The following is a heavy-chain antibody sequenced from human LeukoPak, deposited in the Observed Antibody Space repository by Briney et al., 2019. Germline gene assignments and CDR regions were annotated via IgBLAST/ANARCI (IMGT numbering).Heavy chain of an antibody. D-gene: IGHD6-13*01. CDR1: GYTFTGYY. J-gene: IGHJ4*02. V-gene: IGHV1-8*02. CDR2: INPNSGNT. Sequence: GASVKVSCKASGYTFTGYYTHWVRQAPGQGLEWMGWINPNSGNTGYAQKFQGRVTMTRNTSISTAYMELSSLRSEDTAVYYCARGGSSWYPIDYWGQGTLVTVSS. CDR3: ARGGSSWYPIDY.